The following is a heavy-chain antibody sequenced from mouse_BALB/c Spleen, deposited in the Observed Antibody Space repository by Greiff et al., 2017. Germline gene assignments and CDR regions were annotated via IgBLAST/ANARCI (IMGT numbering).Heavy chain of an antibody. CDR3: TSDSSSYPAWLAC. CDR1: GYTFTGYW. CDR2: IDPSDSYT. Sequence: QVQLQQPGAELVKPGASVKLSCKASGYTFTGYWMHWVKQRPGQGLEWIGEIDPSDSYTNYTQKFKGKATLTVDKSSSTAYMQLSSLTSEASAVYYCTSDSSSYPAWLACWGEGTMVTVSA. D-gene: IGHD3-2*01. V-gene: IGHV1-69*02. J-gene: IGHJ3*01.